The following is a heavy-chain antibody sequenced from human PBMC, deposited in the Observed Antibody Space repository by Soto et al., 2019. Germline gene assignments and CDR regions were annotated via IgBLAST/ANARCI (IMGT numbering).Heavy chain of an antibody. CDR1: GFTFSSYS. J-gene: IGHJ6*02. D-gene: IGHD4-17*01. V-gene: IGHV3-21*06. CDR2: ISSSSSYI. Sequence: EVQLVESGGGLVKPGGSLRLSCAASGFTFSSYSMNWVRQAPGKGLEWVSSISSSSSYIYYADSVKGRFTISRDNAKNSLYLQMNSLRAEDTAVYYCASIKYGDYADYYSYGMDVWGQGTTVTVSS. CDR3: ASIKYGDYADYYSYGMDV.